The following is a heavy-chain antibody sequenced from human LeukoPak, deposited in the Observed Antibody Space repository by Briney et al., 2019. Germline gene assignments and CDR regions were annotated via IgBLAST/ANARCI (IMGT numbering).Heavy chain of an antibody. CDR3: ARHRGGVEVAGMDV. Sequence: PSETLSLACTVHGGSISNYYGSWVRQPPGKGLEWVGYIYTSGSPNYTPSLKSRVTISVDTSKNQFSLKLSSVTAADTAVYYCARHRGGVEVAGMDVWGKGTSVTVSS. CDR2: IYTSGSP. D-gene: IGHD6-19*01. V-gene: IGHV4-4*09. CDR1: GGSISNYY. J-gene: IGHJ6*03.